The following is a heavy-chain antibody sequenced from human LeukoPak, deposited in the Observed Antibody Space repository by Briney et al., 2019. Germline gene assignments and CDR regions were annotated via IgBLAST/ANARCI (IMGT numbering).Heavy chain of an antibody. CDR1: GFTFSSYS. D-gene: IGHD2-21*02. J-gene: IGHJ5*02. CDR3: ARDPLIVVVTAGWFDP. Sequence: GGSLRLSCAASGFTFSSYSMNWVRQAPGKGLEWVSSISSSSSYIYYADSVKGRFTISRDNAKNSLYLQMNSLRAEDTAVYYCARDPLIVVVTAGWFDPWGQGTLVTVSS. CDR2: ISSSSSYI. V-gene: IGHV3-21*01.